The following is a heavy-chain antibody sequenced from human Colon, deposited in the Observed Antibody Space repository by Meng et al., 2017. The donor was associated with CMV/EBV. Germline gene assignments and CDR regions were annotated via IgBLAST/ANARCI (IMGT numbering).Heavy chain of an antibody. CDR3: VRGNLIVVVPAAISGLFQRWFDY. CDR1: GFIFSSSW. CDR2: IKCDGSEK. D-gene: IGHD2-2*02. V-gene: IGHV3-52*01. J-gene: IGHJ4*02. Sequence: GESLKISCAASGFIFSSSWMHWVCQAPEKGLEWVADIKCDGSEKYYVDSVKGRLTISRDNAKNSLYLQVNSLRAEDTTVYYCVRGNLIVVVPAAISGLFQRWFDYWGQGTLVTVSS.